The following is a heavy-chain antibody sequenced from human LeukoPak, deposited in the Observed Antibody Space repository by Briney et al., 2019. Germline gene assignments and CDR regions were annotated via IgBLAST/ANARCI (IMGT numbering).Heavy chain of an antibody. CDR2: IRYDGSNK. J-gene: IGHJ4*02. V-gene: IGHV3-30*02. CDR3: AAPGVPAATYYFDY. Sequence: PGGSLRLSCAASGFTFSTYVMHWVRQAPGKGLEWVAFIRYDGSNKYYADSVKGRFTISRDNSKNTVYLQMNSLRAEDTAVYYCAAPGVPAATYYFDYWGQGTLVTVSS. CDR1: GFTFSTYV. D-gene: IGHD2-2*01.